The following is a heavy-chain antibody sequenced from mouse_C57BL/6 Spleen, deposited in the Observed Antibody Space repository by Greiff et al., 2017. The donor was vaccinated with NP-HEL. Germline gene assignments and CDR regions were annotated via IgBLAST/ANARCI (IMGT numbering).Heavy chain of an antibody. D-gene: IGHD2-12*01. CDR1: GFTFSSYT. CDR3: ARGRYSHAMDY. V-gene: IGHV5-9*01. Sequence: EVQRVESGGGLVKPGGSLKLSCAASGFTFSSYTMSWVRQTPEKRLEWVATISGGGGNTYYPDSVKGRFTISRDNAKNTLYLQMSSLRSEDTALYYCARGRYSHAMDYWGQGTSVTVSS. CDR2: ISGGGGNT. J-gene: IGHJ4*01.